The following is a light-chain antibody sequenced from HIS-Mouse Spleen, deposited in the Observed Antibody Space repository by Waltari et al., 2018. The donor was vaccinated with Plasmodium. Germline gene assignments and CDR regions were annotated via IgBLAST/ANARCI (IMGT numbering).Light chain of an antibody. V-gene: IGLV3-10*01. Sequence: SYELTQPPSVSVSPGQTARITCSGDALPKKYAYWYQQKSGQAPVLVIYEDSKRPAGIPERLSCSSSGTMETLTVSGAQVEDEADYYCEATDSSGNHRVFGGGTKLTVL. CDR3: EATDSSGNHRV. J-gene: IGLJ3*02. CDR2: EDS. CDR1: ALPKKY.